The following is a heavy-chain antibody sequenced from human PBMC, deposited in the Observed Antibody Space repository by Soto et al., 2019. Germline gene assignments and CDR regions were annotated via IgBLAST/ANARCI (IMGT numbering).Heavy chain of an antibody. J-gene: IGHJ4*02. CDR3: ASYRGALYFES. Sequence: PETLSHPLSGYPRATENLFRIWIRQSPDKGLEWLGYVFYGGTDYNPSLGGRVSMSVETSKSQFSLKLTSVTVADTAVYYCASYRGALYFESWGPGILVTV. V-gene: IGHV4-59*11. CDR1: PRATENLF. CDR2: VFYGGT. D-gene: IGHD3-16*01.